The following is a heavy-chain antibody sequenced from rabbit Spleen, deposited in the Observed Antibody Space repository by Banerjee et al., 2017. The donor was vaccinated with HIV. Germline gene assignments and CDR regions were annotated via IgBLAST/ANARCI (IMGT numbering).Heavy chain of an antibody. CDR1: GFSFSSTDY. V-gene: IGHV1S40*01. CDR3: ARDTASSFSSYGMDL. Sequence: QSLEESGGGLVQPEGSLTLTCKASGFSFSSTDYMCWVRQAPGRGLEWIACIAAGSGRFTYYASWAKGRFTISKTSSTTVTLQMTSLTAADTATYFCARDTASSFSSYGMDLRGQGTLVTVS. D-gene: IGHD8-1*01. J-gene: IGHJ6*01. CDR2: IAAGSGRFT.